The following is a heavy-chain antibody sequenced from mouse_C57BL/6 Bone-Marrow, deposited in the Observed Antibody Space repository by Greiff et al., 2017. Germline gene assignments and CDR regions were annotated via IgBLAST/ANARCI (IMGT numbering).Heavy chain of an antibody. CDR1: GYTFTSYW. J-gene: IGHJ4*01. CDR2: IYPGNSDT. V-gene: IGHV1-5*01. Sequence: EVQLQQSGTVLARPGASVKMSCKTSGYTFTSYWMHWVKQRPGQGLEWIGAIYPGNSDTSYNQKFKGKAKLTAVTSASTAYMELSSLTNEDSAVYYCTRSVFPHYYAMDYWGQGTSVTVSS. CDR3: TRSVFPHYYAMDY.